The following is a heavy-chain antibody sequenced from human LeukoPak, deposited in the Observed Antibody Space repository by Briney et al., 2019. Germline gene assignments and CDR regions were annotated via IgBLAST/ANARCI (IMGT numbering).Heavy chain of an antibody. D-gene: IGHD3-22*01. J-gene: IGHJ4*02. CDR1: GFIFSNYG. CDR3: ARWTSSPYDSSGYTFDH. CDR2: INHSGST. Sequence: GSLRLSCAASGFIFSNYGMNWVRQPPGKGLEWIGEINHSGSTNYNPSLKSRVTISVDTSKNQFSLKLSSVTAADTAVYYCARWTSSPYDSSGYTFDHWGQGTLVTVSS. V-gene: IGHV4-34*01.